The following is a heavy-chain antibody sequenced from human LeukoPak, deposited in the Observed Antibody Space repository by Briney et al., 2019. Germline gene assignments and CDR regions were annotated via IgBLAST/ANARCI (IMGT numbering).Heavy chain of an antibody. Sequence: GGSLRLSCAASGFTFSSYWMYWVRQAPGRGLVWVSRINGDGSGTRYADSVKGRFTTSRDNAKNTLYLQMNTLRAEDTAVYYCARERQGRFFDLWGRGTLVTVSS. V-gene: IGHV3-74*01. CDR1: GFTFSSYW. CDR2: INGDGSGT. CDR3: ARERQGRFFDL. J-gene: IGHJ2*01.